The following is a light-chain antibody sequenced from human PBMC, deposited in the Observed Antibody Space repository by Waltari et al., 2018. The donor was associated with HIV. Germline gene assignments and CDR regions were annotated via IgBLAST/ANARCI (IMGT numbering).Light chain of an antibody. Sequence: QSVLTQPPSASGTPGQRVTISCSGSSSNIGSNTVNWYQQLPGTAPKLLIYSNNQRPSGVPDRFSGSKSGTSASLAISGLRSEDEAAYYCAAWDDSRVVFGGGTKLTVL. CDR2: SNN. V-gene: IGLV1-44*01. CDR3: AAWDDSRVV. J-gene: IGLJ2*01. CDR1: SSNIGSNT.